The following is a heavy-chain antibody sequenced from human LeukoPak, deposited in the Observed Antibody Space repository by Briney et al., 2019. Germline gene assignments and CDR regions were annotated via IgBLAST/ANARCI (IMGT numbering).Heavy chain of an antibody. CDR3: ARDSSIDTGMDV. Sequence: GASVKVSCKASGGTFSSYAISWVRQAPGQGLEWMGGIIPIFGTANYAQKFQGRVTITADESTSTAYMELSSLRSEDTAVYYCARDSSIDTGMDVWGQGTTVTVSS. CDR2: IIPIFGTA. J-gene: IGHJ6*02. CDR1: GGTFSSYA. D-gene: IGHD6-19*01. V-gene: IGHV1-69*13.